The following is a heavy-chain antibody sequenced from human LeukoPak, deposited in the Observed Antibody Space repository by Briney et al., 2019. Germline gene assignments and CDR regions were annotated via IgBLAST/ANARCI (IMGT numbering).Heavy chain of an antibody. Sequence: PGGSLRLSCAVSGFSVSSYEMNWVRQAPGKGLEWVSYISSSSSYTNYADSVKGRFTISRDNAKNSLYLQMNSLRAEDTAVYYCARDKSSSDHRGQGTLVTVSS. D-gene: IGHD6-13*01. V-gene: IGHV3-11*06. CDR2: ISSSSSYT. CDR1: GFSVSSYE. J-gene: IGHJ5*02. CDR3: ARDKSSSDH.